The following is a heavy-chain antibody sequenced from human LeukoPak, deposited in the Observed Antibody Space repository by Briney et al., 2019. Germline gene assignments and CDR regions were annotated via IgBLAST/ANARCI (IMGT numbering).Heavy chain of an antibody. D-gene: IGHD1-26*01. Sequence: GGSLRLSCAAYGFTFSDSGMHWVRQASGKGLEWVGHIRSKADSYATVYAASVKGRFTITRDDSENTAYLQMNSLKTEDAAVYYCATFPSGSYSAYWGQGTLVTVSS. J-gene: IGHJ4*02. V-gene: IGHV3-73*01. CDR3: ATFPSGSYSAY. CDR1: GFTFSDSG. CDR2: IRSKADSYAT.